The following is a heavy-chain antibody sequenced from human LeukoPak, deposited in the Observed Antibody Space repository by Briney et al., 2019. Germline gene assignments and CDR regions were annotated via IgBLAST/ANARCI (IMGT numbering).Heavy chain of an antibody. D-gene: IGHD3-22*01. V-gene: IGHV4-34*01. CDR3: ARDGEFRYYYDSSGYYFDY. Sequence: SETLSLTCAVYGGSFSGYYWSWIRQPPGKGLEWIGEINHSGSTNHNPSLKSRVTISVDTSKNQFSLKLSSVTAADTAVYYCARDGEFRYYYDSSGYYFDYWGQGTLVTVSS. J-gene: IGHJ4*02. CDR2: INHSGST. CDR1: GGSFSGYY.